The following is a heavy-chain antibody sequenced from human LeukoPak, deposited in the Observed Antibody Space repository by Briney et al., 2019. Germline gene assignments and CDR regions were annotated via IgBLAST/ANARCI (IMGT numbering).Heavy chain of an antibody. V-gene: IGHV4-39*07. J-gene: IGHJ5*02. CDR3: AREGYDSSGYHNWFDP. CDR2: INHSGST. D-gene: IGHD3-22*01. Sequence: SETLSLTCTVSGGSVSSGSYYWSWIRQPPGKGLEWIGEINHSGSTNYNPSLKSRVTISVDTSKNQFSLKLSSVTAADTAVYYCAREGYDSSGYHNWFDPWGQGTLVTVSS. CDR1: GGSVSSGSYY.